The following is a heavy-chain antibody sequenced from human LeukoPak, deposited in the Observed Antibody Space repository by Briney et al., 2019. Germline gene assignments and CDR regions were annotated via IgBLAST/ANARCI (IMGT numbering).Heavy chain of an antibody. V-gene: IGHV3-53*01. CDR3: ARDWGRVPDAFDI. Sequence: GGSLRLSCAASGFTFSNTWMNWVRQAPGKGLEWVSVIYSGGSTYYADSVKGRFTISRDNSKNTLYLQMNSLRAEDTAVYYCARDWGRVPDAFDIWGQGTMVTVSS. CDR1: GFTFSNTW. CDR2: IYSGGST. D-gene: IGHD7-27*01. J-gene: IGHJ3*02.